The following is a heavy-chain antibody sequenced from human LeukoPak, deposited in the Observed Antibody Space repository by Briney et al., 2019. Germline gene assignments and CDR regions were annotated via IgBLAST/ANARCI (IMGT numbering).Heavy chain of an antibody. CDR3: AGANYDFWSGYLLTPNYFDY. CDR1: GGSISSGGYY. J-gene: IGHJ4*02. Sequence: SQTLSLTCTVSGGSISSGGYYWSWIHQHPGKGLEWIGYIYYSGSTYYNPSLKSRVTISVDTSKNQFSLKLSSVTAADTAVYYCAGANYDFWSGYLLTPNYFDYWGQGTLVTVSS. CDR2: IYYSGST. V-gene: IGHV4-31*03. D-gene: IGHD3-3*01.